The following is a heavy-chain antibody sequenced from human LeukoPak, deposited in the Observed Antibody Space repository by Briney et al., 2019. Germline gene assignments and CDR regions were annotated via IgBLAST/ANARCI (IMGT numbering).Heavy chain of an antibody. J-gene: IGHJ4*02. V-gene: IGHV3-30*19. CDR2: ISSDGSNN. Sequence: GGSLRLSCAASGFTFSDYYMIWIRQAPGKGLEWVAVISSDGSNNYYADSVKGRFTISRDNSKNTLYLQVNSLRAEDTAVYYCARDRYSSGWYGDFDCWGQGTLVTVSS. D-gene: IGHD6-19*01. CDR1: GFTFSDYY. CDR3: ARDRYSSGWYGDFDC.